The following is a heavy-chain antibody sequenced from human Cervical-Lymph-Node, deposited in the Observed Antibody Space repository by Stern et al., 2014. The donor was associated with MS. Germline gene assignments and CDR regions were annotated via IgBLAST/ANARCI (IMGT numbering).Heavy chain of an antibody. CDR2: IKSNTDGGTT. D-gene: IGHD2-15*01. J-gene: IGHJ6*02. CDR1: GFTFSNAW. Sequence: EVQLVESGGGLVKPGGSLRLSCAASGFTFSNAWMSWVRQAPGKGLEWVGRIKSNTDGGTTDYAAPVKGRFTISRDDSKNTLYLQMNSLKTEDTAVYYCTTLGGIVVVVVAPNYYGMDVWGQGTTVTVSS. V-gene: IGHV3-15*01. CDR3: TTLGGIVVVVVAPNYYGMDV.